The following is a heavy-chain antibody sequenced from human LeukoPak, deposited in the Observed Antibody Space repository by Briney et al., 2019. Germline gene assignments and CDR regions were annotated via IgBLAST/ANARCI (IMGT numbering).Heavy chain of an antibody. Sequence: PSETLSLTCTVSGGSISSGSYYWSWIRQPAGKGLEWIGRIYTSGSTNYNPSLKSRVTISVDTSKNQFSLKLSSVTAADTAVYYCARSYGSGSYPYFDYWGQGTLVTVSS. J-gene: IGHJ4*02. D-gene: IGHD3-10*01. V-gene: IGHV4-61*02. CDR3: ARSYGSGSYPYFDY. CDR2: IYTSGST. CDR1: GGSISSGSYY.